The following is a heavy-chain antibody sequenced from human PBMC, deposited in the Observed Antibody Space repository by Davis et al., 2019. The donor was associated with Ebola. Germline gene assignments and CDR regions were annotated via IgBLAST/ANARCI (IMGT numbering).Heavy chain of an antibody. Sequence: GESLKISCKGSGYSSTSYWIGWVRQMPGKGLEWMGIIYPGDSDTRYSPSFQGQVTISADKSISTAYLQWSSLKASDTAMYYCARQGSFYYYYYGMDVWGQGTTVTVSS. V-gene: IGHV5-51*01. D-gene: IGHD3-10*01. CDR2: IYPGDSDT. J-gene: IGHJ6*02. CDR1: GYSSTSYW. CDR3: ARQGSFYYYYYGMDV.